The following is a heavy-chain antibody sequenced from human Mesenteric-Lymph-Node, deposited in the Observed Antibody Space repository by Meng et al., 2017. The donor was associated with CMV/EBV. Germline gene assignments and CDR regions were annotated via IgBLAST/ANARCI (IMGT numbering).Heavy chain of an antibody. J-gene: IGHJ6*02. V-gene: IGHV4-59*08. CDR3: AGGYSYGIYYYYGMDV. CDR1: GGSMNTYY. D-gene: IGHD5-18*01. Sequence: SETLSLTCTVSGGSMNTYYWSWPRKPPGKGLEWIGYISYTGSTNYNPSLKSRLTMSVDTSKNQFSLKLGSVTAADTAVYYCAGGYSYGIYYYYGMDVWGQGTTVTVSS. CDR2: ISYTGST.